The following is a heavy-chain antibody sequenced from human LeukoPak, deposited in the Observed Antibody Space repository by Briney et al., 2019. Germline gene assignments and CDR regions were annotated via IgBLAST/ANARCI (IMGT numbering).Heavy chain of an antibody. V-gene: IGHV3-30*04. CDR3: TRVALDYYDSSGYAFDI. CDR1: GFTFSSYA. D-gene: IGHD3-22*01. Sequence: PGGSLRLSCAASGFTFSSYAMHWVRQAPGKGLEWVAVISYDGSNKYYADSVKGRFTISRDNSKNTLYLQMNSLKTEDTAVYYCTRVALDYYDSSGYAFDIWGQGTMVTVSS. J-gene: IGHJ3*02. CDR2: ISYDGSNK.